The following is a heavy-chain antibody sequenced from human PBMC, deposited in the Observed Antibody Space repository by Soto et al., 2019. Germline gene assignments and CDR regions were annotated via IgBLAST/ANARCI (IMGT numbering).Heavy chain of an antibody. Sequence: SETLSLTCTVSGGSISSYYWSWIRQPPGKGLEWIGYIYYSGSTNYNPSLKSRVTISVDTSKNQFSLKLSSVTAADTAVHYCARARGSSWYNWFDPWGQGTLVTVSS. V-gene: IGHV4-59*01. CDR2: IYYSGST. J-gene: IGHJ5*02. CDR3: ARARGSSWYNWFDP. D-gene: IGHD6-13*01. CDR1: GGSISSYY.